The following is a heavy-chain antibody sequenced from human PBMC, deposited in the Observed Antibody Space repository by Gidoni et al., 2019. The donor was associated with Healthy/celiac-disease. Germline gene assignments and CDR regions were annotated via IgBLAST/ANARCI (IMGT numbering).Heavy chain of an antibody. CDR3: AKEGLVAVAGDY. Sequence: QVQLVESGGGVVQPGRSLRLSCAASGFTFSSYGMPWVRQAPGKGLEWVAVISYDGSNKYYADSVKGRFTISRDNSKNTLYLQMNSLRAEDTAVYYCAKEGLVAVAGDYWGQGTLVTVSS. D-gene: IGHD6-19*01. J-gene: IGHJ4*02. V-gene: IGHV3-30*18. CDR2: ISYDGSNK. CDR1: GFTFSSYG.